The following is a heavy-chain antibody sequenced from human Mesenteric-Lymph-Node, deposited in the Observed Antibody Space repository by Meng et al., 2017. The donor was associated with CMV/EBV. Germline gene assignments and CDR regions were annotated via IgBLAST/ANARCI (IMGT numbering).Heavy chain of an antibody. D-gene: IGHD3-16*01. CDR2: IYHSGIT. Sequence: SETLSLTCTVSGGSISSSSYYWGWIRQPPGKGLEWIGSIYHSGITFYNPSLKSRITISVDTSKNFFSLNLSSVTAEDTALYYCAREESGDMPYAFNYWGQGTLVTVSS. V-gene: IGHV4-39*02. CDR3: AREESGDMPYAFNY. CDR1: GGSISSSSYY. J-gene: IGHJ4*02.